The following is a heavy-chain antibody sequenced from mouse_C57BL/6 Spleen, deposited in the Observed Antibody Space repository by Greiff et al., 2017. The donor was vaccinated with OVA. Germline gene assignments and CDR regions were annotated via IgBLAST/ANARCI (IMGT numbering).Heavy chain of an antibody. CDR3: TRDRGGQGWFAY. Sequence: EVQGVESGEGLVKPGGSLKLSCAASGFTFSSYAMSWVRQTPEKRLEWVAYISSGGDYIYYADTVKGRFTISRDNARNTLYLQMSSLKSEDTAMYYCTRDRGGQGWFAYWGQGTLVTVSA. CDR1: GFTFSSYA. J-gene: IGHJ3*01. V-gene: IGHV5-9-1*02. D-gene: IGHD3-3*01. CDR2: ISSGGDYI.